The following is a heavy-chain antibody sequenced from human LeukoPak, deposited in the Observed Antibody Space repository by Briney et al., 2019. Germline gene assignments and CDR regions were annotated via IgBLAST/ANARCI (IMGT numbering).Heavy chain of an antibody. CDR2: ISGSGGDT. J-gene: IGHJ4*02. Sequence: GGSLRLPCAASGFTFRNYAIYWVRQAPGKGLEWVSGISGSGGDTYFADSVKGRFTISRDHSKNTVFLQMDSLRAEDTAVYYCAKTTAGNSSGRYPGWPVDYWGQGTLVTVSS. CDR1: GFTFRNYA. D-gene: IGHD6-19*01. CDR3: AKTTAGNSSGRYPGWPVDY. V-gene: IGHV3-23*01.